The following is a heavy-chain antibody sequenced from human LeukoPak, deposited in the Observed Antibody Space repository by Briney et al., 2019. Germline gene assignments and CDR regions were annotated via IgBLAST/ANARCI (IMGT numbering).Heavy chain of an antibody. Sequence: WGSLRLYCAASGFTFSSYAMNWVRQAPGKGLEWVSAISGSAGRAYYADSVKGRFTISRDNSKNTLYLQMHSLRAEDTAVYYCAKEYSGTFSPFPSYFDCWGQGTLVTVSS. CDR2: ISGSAGRA. V-gene: IGHV3-23*01. CDR1: GFTFSSYA. D-gene: IGHD1-26*01. CDR3: AKEYSGTFSPFPSYFDC. J-gene: IGHJ4*02.